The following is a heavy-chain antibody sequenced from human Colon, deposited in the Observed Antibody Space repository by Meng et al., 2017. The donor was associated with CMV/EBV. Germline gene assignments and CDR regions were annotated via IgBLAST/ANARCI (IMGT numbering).Heavy chain of an antibody. CDR1: GFTFRTFA. CDR2: ISGSETST. V-gene: IGHV3-23*01. D-gene: IGHD3-10*02. CDR3: AKSLFGVGQLVYFDS. J-gene: IGHJ4*02. Sequence: LSLTCAASGFTFRTFAMGWVRQAPGKGLEWVSSISGSETSTYYSDSVKGRFTISRDTSKNTLSLQMNGLGAEDTAVYYCAKSLFGVGQLVYFDSWGQGTPVTVSS.